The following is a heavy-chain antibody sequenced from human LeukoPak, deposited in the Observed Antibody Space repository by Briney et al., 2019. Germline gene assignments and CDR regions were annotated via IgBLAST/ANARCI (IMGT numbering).Heavy chain of an antibody. D-gene: IGHD3-10*01. CDR3: ARGPTPTKYYYGSGSYYIDLDL. V-gene: IGHV3-30-3*01. CDR1: GFTFSSYA. Sequence: GGSLRLSCAASGFTFSSYAMHWVRQAPGKGLEWVAVISYDGSNKYYADSVKGRFTISRDNAKNSLYLQMNSLRAEDTALYYCARGPTPTKYYYGSGSYYIDLDLWGRGTLVTVSS. J-gene: IGHJ2*01. CDR2: ISYDGSNK.